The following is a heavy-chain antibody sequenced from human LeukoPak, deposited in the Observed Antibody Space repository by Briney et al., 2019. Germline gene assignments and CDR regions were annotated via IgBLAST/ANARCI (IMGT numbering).Heavy chain of an antibody. Sequence: VGSLRLSCQASGFIFSNYAMHWVRQAPGKGLECVAPISYDGSNKYNADSVKGRFTISRENSKNTLYLQMKRLRADKMAMYSYARGSSRYGSGGFTLDYCGQG. CDR3: ARGSSRYGSGGFTLDY. CDR1: GFIFSNYA. D-gene: IGHD3-10*01. CDR2: ISYDGSNK. J-gene: IGHJ4*02. V-gene: IGHV3-30*04.